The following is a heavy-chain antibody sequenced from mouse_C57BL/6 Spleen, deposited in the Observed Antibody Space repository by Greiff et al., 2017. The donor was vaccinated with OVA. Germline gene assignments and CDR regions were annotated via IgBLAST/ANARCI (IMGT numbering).Heavy chain of an antibody. V-gene: IGHV3-6*01. J-gene: IGHJ2*01. Sequence: DVKLVESGPGLVKPSQSLSLTCSVTGYSITSGYYWNWIRQFPGNKLEWMGYISYDGSNNYNPSLKNRISITRDTSKNQFFLKLNSVTTEDTATYYCARGPLFDYWGQGTTLTVSS. D-gene: IGHD3-3*01. CDR1: GYSITSGYY. CDR2: ISYDGSN. CDR3: ARGPLFDY.